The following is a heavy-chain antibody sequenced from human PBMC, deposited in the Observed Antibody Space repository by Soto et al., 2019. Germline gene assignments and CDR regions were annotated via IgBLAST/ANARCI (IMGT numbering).Heavy chain of an antibody. V-gene: IGHV1-69*04. CDR1: GGTFSSYT. J-gene: IGHJ4*02. Sequence: GASVKVSCKASGGTFSSYTISWVRQAPGRGLEWMGRIIPILGIANYAQKFQGRVTITADKSTSTAYMELSSPKSEDTAVYYCAREIPGYSSGGLDYWGQETLVTVAS. D-gene: IGHD6-19*01. CDR3: AREIPGYSSGGLDY. CDR2: IIPILGIA.